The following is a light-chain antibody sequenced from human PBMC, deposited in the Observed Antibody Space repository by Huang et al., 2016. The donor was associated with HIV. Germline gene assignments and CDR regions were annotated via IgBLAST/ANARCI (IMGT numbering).Light chain of an antibody. V-gene: IGKV1-5*03. Sequence: DIQMTQSPSTLSASVGARVTITCRASQSISSLLAWYQQKPGKAPNLLIYKSSNLKTGAPSRFSGRGSGTEFTLTISSLQPDEFATYFCQQYSTYSWTFGQGTKVEL. CDR1: QSISSL. CDR2: KSS. CDR3: QQYSTYSWT. J-gene: IGKJ1*01.